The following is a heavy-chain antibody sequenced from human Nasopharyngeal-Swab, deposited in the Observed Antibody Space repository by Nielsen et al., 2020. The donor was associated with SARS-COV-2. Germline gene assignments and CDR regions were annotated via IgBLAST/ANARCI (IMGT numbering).Heavy chain of an antibody. D-gene: IGHD3-16*02. V-gene: IGHV4-39*07. CDR2: INHSGST. CDR3: ARALMITFGGVIVRDSRGFDY. J-gene: IGHJ4*02. Sequence: SETLSLTCTVSGGSISSSSYYWCWVRQPPGKGLEWIGEINHSGSTNYNPSLKSRVTVSVDTSKNQFSLKLSSVTAADTAVYYCARALMITFGGVIVRDSRGFDYWGQGTLVTVSS. CDR1: GGSISSSSYY.